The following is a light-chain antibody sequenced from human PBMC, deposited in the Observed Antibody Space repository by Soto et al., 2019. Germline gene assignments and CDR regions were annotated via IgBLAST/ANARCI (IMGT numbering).Light chain of an antibody. CDR2: EVS. Sequence: QSAVTQPPSASGSPGQSVTISCTGTSRDVGGYKYVSWYQQHPGKAPKVMIYEVSKRPSGVPDRFSGSKSGNTASLTVSGLQAEDEADYYCSSYAGSDLYVFGSGTKVTVL. V-gene: IGLV2-8*01. CDR1: SRDVGGYKY. CDR3: SSYAGSDLYV. J-gene: IGLJ1*01.